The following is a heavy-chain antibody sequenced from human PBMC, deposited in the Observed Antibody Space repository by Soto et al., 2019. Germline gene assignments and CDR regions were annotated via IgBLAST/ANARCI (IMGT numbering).Heavy chain of an antibody. J-gene: IGHJ3*02. CDR2: IWSNGINK. V-gene: IGHV3-33*06. CDR3: VKERAPFDAFDI. Sequence: GGSLRLSCAASGFRFSAFGMHWVRQAPGKGLEWVAVIWSNGINKYYADSVRGRFTISRDNSKNTLDLQMNSLRAEDKALYYCVKERAPFDAFDIWGLGTMVTVSS. CDR1: GFRFSAFG.